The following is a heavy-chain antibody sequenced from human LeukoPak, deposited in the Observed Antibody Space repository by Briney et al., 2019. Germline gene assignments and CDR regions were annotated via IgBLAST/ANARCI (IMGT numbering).Heavy chain of an antibody. Sequence: PGGSLRLSPVQPGLASCADAICAVGRAPGKGLEWVSAISGRLGTTYSAPSVKGRFTISRDNSKRVVFLQMDSLRAEDTAAYYCVMDSKRYSDRITFWAWGRGTKVSVSS. CDR2: ISGRLGTT. V-gene: IGHV3-23*01. CDR3: VMDSKRYSDRITFWA. D-gene: IGHD3-16*01. J-gene: IGHJ3*01. CDR1: LASCADA.